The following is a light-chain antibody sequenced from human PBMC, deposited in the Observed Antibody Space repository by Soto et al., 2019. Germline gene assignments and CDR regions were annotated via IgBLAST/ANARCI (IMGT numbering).Light chain of an antibody. J-gene: IGLJ3*02. CDR3: AAWDDRLNGPV. CDR2: YDD. V-gene: IGLV1-36*01. Sequence: QSVVTQPPSVSEAPRQWVTISCSGSRSNIGNNAVNWYQQVPGKAPKLLIYYDDLLPSGVSDRFSGSKSGTSASLAISGLQSADEADYYCAAWDDRLNGPVFGGGTKLTVL. CDR1: RSNIGNNA.